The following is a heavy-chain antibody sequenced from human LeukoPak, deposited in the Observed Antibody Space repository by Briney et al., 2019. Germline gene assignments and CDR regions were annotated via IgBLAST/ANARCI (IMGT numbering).Heavy chain of an antibody. CDR1: GFTLSIYA. V-gene: IGHV3-23*01. CDR2: ISGSGDST. D-gene: IGHD4-17*01. J-gene: IGHJ4*02. CDR3: AKDLYGDYGDDY. Sequence: GGSLRLSCAASGFTLSIYAMSWVRQAPGKGPEWVSLISGSGDSTYYADSVKGRFTISRDNSKNTLYLQMNSLRAEDTAVYYCAKDLYGDYGDDYWGQGTLVTVSS.